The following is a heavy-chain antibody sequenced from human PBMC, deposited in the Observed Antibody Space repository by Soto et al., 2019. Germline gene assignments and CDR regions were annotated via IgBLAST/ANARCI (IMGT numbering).Heavy chain of an antibody. CDR3: ARRSRWSSGWFQRDFDY. V-gene: IGHV3-48*01. D-gene: IGHD6-19*01. CDR1: GFTFSSYS. CDR2: ISSSSSTI. Sequence: EVQLVESGGGLVQPGGSLRLSCAASGFTFSSYSMNWVRQAPGKGLEWVSYISSSSSTIYYADSVKGRFTISRDNAKTSLYLQMNSLRAEDTAVYYCARRSRWSSGWFQRDFDYWGQGTLVTVSS. J-gene: IGHJ4*02.